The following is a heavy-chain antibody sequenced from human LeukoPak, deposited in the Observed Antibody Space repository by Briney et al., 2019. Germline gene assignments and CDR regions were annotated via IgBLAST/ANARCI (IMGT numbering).Heavy chain of an antibody. V-gene: IGHV3-23*01. CDR3: ARPRGTVTTYAFDY. Sequence: PGGSLRLSCAASGFTFSSYAMSWVRQAPGKGLEWVSAISGSGGSTYYADFVKGRFTISRDNSKNTLYLQMNSLRAEDTAVYYCARPRGTVTTYAFDYWGQGTLVIVSS. CDR1: GFTFSSYA. J-gene: IGHJ4*02. D-gene: IGHD4-17*01. CDR2: ISGSGGST.